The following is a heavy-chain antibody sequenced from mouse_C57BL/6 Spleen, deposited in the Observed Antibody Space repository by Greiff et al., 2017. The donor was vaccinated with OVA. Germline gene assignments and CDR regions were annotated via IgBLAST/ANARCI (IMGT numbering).Heavy chain of an antibody. CDR2: ISSGGDYI. J-gene: IGHJ4*01. CDR3: TRGYGSSYGAMDY. D-gene: IGHD1-1*01. Sequence: EVKVVESGEGLVKPGGSLKLSCAASGFTFSSYAMSWVRQTPEKRLEWVAYISSGGDYIYYADTVKGRFTISRDNARNTLYLRMSSLKSEDTAMYYCTRGYGSSYGAMDYWGQGTSVTVSS. V-gene: IGHV5-9-1*02. CDR1: GFTFSSYA.